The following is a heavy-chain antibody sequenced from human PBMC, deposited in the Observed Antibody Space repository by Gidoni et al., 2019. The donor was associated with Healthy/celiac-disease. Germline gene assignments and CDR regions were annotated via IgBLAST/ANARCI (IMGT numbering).Heavy chain of an antibody. CDR1: AFSFSSYE. Sequence: EVMLVASGGVLYQPGGSRRLSCHASAFSFSSYEMPGVRQATGKGLECVSAIGTAGDTYYPGSVKSRFTISRENAKNSLYLQMNSLRAGDTAVYYCAREYSSSEGYFDLWGRGTLVTVSS. CDR3: AREYSSSEGYFDL. D-gene: IGHD6-6*01. V-gene: IGHV3-13*01. CDR2: IGTAGDT. J-gene: IGHJ2*01.